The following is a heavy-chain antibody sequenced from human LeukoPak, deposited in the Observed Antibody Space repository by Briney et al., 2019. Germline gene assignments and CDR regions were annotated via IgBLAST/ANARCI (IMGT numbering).Heavy chain of an antibody. Sequence: ASVKVSCKVSGYTLTELSMHWVRQAPGKGLEWMGGFDPEDGETIYAQKFQGRVTMTEDTSTDTAYMELSSLRSEDTAVYYCATVPQEPNIGYCSGGSCHPSDAFDIWGQGTMVTVSS. CDR1: GYTLTELS. CDR2: FDPEDGET. V-gene: IGHV1-24*01. D-gene: IGHD2-15*01. J-gene: IGHJ3*02. CDR3: ATVPQEPNIGYCSGGSCHPSDAFDI.